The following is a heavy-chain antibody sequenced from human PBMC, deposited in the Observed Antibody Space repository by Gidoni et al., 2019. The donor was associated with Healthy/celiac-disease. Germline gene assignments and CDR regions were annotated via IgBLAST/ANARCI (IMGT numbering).Heavy chain of an antibody. CDR2: IYYSGST. Sequence: QVQLQESGPGLVKPSQTLSLTCTVSGASISSGGYYWSWIRQHPGKGLEWIGYIYYSGSTYYNPSLKSRVTISVDTSKNQFSLKLSSVTAADTAVYYCARAVATKPEKYFDYWGQGTLVTVSS. D-gene: IGHD5-12*01. V-gene: IGHV4-31*03. J-gene: IGHJ4*02. CDR1: GASISSGGYY. CDR3: ARAVATKPEKYFDY.